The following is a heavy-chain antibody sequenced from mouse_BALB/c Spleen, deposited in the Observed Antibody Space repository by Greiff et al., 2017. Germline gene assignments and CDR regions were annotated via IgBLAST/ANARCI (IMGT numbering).Heavy chain of an antibody. D-gene: IGHD2-13*01. J-gene: IGHJ2*01. CDR2: INPSSGYT. CDR1: GYTFTSYT. Sequence: QVQLKESAAELARPGASVKMSCKASGYTFTSYTMHWVKQRPGQGLEWIGYINPSSGYTEYNQKFKDKTTLTADKSSSTAYMQLSSLTSEDSAVYYCARGGDPDYFDYWGQGTTLTVSS. V-gene: IGHV1-4*02. CDR3: ARGGDPDYFDY.